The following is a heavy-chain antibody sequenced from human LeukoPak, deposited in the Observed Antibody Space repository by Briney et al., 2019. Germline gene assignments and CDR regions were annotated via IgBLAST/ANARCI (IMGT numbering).Heavy chain of an antibody. CDR3: ARRRRGMIVVPFDY. D-gene: IGHD3-22*01. Sequence: SETLSLTCTVSGCSISSGYYWGWIRQPPGKGLEWIGSIYHSGSTYYNPSLKSRVTISVDTSKNQFSLKLSSVTAADTAVYYCARRRRGMIVVPFDYWGQGTLVTVSS. V-gene: IGHV4-38-2*02. CDR1: GCSISSGYY. J-gene: IGHJ4*02. CDR2: IYHSGST.